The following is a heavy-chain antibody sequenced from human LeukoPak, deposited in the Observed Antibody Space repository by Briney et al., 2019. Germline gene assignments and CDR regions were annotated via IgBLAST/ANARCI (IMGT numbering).Heavy chain of an antibody. Sequence: QAGGSLRLSCAASGFTFSNYDMHWVRQATGKGLEWVSAFHTAGDTHYSGSVKGRFATSRENAKNSFYLQMNNLRAGDTAVYYCARGSCSSSSCYERLNGLDVWGQGTPVTVS. D-gene: IGHD2-2*01. CDR3: ARGSCSSSSCYERLNGLDV. CDR2: FHTAGDT. V-gene: IGHV3-13*01. CDR1: GFTFSNYD. J-gene: IGHJ6*02.